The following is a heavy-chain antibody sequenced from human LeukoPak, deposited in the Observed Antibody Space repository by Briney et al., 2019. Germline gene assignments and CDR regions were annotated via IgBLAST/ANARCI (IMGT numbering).Heavy chain of an antibody. D-gene: IGHD2-2*01. CDR2: MSAYNGNT. Sequence: ASVNVSYKASGYTFTSFGISWVRQAPGQGREWRGWMSAYNGNTNYAQKLQRRVTMTTDTSTSTASIEVRSLRSGDTAVYYCASAPGRSCSGTSCRGIFDYWGQGTLVTVSS. CDR1: GYTFTSFG. CDR3: ASAPGRSCSGTSCRGIFDY. V-gene: IGHV1-18*01. J-gene: IGHJ4*02.